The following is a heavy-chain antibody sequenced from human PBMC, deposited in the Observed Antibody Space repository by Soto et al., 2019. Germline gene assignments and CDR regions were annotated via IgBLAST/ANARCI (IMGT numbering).Heavy chain of an antibody. D-gene: IGHD2-15*01. V-gene: IGHV3-21*01. CDR3: ARDCSGGSCYPGMDV. CDR1: GFNFNSYT. J-gene: IGHJ6*02. CDR2: ISSSGYI. Sequence: GWSLRLSCAASGFNFNSYTINWFRQAPGKRLEWLSSISSSGYIFSTDSVRGRFTISRDNAKNSVYLQINSLRAEDTAVYFCARDCSGGSCYPGMDVWGQGTTVTVSS.